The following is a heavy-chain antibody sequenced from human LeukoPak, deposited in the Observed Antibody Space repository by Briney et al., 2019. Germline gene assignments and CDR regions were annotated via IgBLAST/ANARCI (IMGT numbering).Heavy chain of an antibody. CDR2: IYYSGST. D-gene: IGHD3-9*01. Sequence: PSETLSLTCSVSSGSITSYYWSWIRQPPGKGLEWIGYIYYSGSTNYNPSLKSRVTISVDTSKNQFSLKLSSVTAADTAVYYCARDGGYFDWGNAFDIWGQGTMVTVSS. CDR1: SGSITSYY. V-gene: IGHV4-59*01. J-gene: IGHJ3*02. CDR3: ARDGGYFDWGNAFDI.